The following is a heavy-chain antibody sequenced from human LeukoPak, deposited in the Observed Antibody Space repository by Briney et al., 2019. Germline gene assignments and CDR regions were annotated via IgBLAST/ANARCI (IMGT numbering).Heavy chain of an antibody. V-gene: IGHV3-23*01. J-gene: IGHJ4*02. CDR2: ISGSGGST. D-gene: IGHD3-3*01. Sequence: GGSLRLSCAASGFTFSSYAMSWVRQAPGKGLEWVSAISGSGGSTYYADSVKGRFTISRDNSKNTLYLQMNSLRAEDTAVYYCARAVVTIFGVVIIESLYFDYWGQGTLVTVSS. CDR3: ARAVVTIFGVVIIESLYFDY. CDR1: GFTFSSYA.